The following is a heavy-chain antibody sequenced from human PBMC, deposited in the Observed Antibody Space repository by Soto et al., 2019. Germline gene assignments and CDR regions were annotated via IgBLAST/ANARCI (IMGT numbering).Heavy chain of an antibody. CDR1: GFTFSNYA. V-gene: IGHV3-23*01. D-gene: IGHD1-26*01. CDR3: AKALVGEVGATDY. J-gene: IGHJ4*02. Sequence: HPGGSLRLSCTASGFTFSNYAMSWVRQAPGKGLEWVSAITRTDSTYYADSVKGRSTISRDNSRNTLYLQMNSLGAEDAALYYCAKALVGEVGATDYWGQGTLVTVSS. CDR2: ITRTDST.